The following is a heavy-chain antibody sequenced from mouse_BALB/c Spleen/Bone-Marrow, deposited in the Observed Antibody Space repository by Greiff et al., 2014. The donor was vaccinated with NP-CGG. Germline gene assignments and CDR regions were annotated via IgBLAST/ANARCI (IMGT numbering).Heavy chain of an antibody. J-gene: IGHJ4*01. CDR1: GFNIKNNY. Sequence: GQLKGAGAELLKPGASVKVSCKASGFNIKNNYMHWGRQRPEQGLEWIGRINPANGNTKYDPKFQGKATITADTSSNTAYLQLSSLTSEDTAVYYCARWEYYAMDYWGQGTSVTVSS. CDR2: INPANGNT. D-gene: IGHD4-1*01. CDR3: ARWEYYAMDY. V-gene: IGHV14-3*02.